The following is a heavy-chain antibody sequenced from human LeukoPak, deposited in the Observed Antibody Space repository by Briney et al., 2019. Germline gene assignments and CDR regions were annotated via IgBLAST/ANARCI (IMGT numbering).Heavy chain of an antibody. D-gene: IGHD6-13*01. J-gene: IGHJ6*03. Sequence: SETLSLTCTVSGGSISSYYWSWIRQPPGKGLEWIGYIYCSGSTNYNPSLKSRVTISVDTSKNQFSLKLSSVPAANTAAYYCARLNSSSWYHYYYMDVWGKGTTVTVSS. CDR2: IYCSGST. V-gene: IGHV4-59*08. CDR1: GGSISSYY. CDR3: ARLNSSSWYHYYYMDV.